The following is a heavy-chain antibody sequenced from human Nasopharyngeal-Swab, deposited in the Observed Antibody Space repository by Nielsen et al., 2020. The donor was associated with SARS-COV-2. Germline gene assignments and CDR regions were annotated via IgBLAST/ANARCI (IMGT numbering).Heavy chain of an antibody. CDR2: IYSGGST. CDR1: GFTVSSHY. J-gene: IGHJ4*02. V-gene: IGHV3-66*01. Sequence: GESLKISCAASGFTVSSHYMSWVRQAPGKGLEWVSVIYSGGSTYYADSVKGRFTISRDNSKNTLYLQMNSLRAEDTAVYYCARVYYGSGSSWGQGTLVTVSS. CDR3: ARVYYGSGSS. D-gene: IGHD3-10*01.